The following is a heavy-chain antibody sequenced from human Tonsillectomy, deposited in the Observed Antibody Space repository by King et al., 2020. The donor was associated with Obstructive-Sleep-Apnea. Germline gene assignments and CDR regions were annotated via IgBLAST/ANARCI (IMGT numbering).Heavy chain of an antibody. V-gene: IGHV3-7*01. Sequence: VQLVESGGGLVQPGGSLRLSCAASGFIFSDYWMSWVRQAPGKGLEWVANINQDGSERYYVDAVKGRFTISRDNAKNSLHLQMNSLRDEDTAVYYCARGSGSYGYWGQGTLVTVSS. CDR3: ARGSGSYGY. J-gene: IGHJ4*02. D-gene: IGHD1-26*01. CDR2: INQDGSER. CDR1: GFIFSDYW.